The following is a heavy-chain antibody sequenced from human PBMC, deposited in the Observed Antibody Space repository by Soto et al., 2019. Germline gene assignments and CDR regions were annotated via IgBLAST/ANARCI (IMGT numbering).Heavy chain of an antibody. CDR1: GGSFSGYY. D-gene: IGHD6-6*01. Sequence: SETLSLTCAVYGGSFSGYYWSWIRQPPGKGLEWIGEINHSGSTNYNPSLMSRVTISVDTSKNQFSLKLSSVTAADTAVYYCARGPIAARPSWFDPWGQGTLVTVS. J-gene: IGHJ5*02. V-gene: IGHV4-34*01. CDR3: ARGPIAARPSWFDP. CDR2: INHSGST.